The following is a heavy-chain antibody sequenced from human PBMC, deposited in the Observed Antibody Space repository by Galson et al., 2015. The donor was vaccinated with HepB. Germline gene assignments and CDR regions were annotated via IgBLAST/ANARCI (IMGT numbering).Heavy chain of an antibody. V-gene: IGHV3-53*01. D-gene: IGHD5-18*01. CDR3: ARGPSASDTAMNYYYYYYMDV. J-gene: IGHJ6*03. CDR2: IYSGGST. CDR1: GFTVSSNY. Sequence: LSCAASGFTVSSNYMSWVRQAPGKGLEWVSVIYSGGSTYYADSVKGRFTISRDNSKNTLYLQMNSLRAEDTAVYYCARGPSASDTAMNYYYYYYMDVWGKGTTVTVSS.